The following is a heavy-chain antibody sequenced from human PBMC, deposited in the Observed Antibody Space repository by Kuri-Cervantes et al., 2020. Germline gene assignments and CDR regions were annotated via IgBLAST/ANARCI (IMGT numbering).Heavy chain of an antibody. Sequence: ASVKVFCKASGDTFTGYYMNWVRQAPGQGLEWMGWINPNSGGTNYAQKFQGRVTMTRDTSISTAYMELSRLRSDDTAVYYCARRHYYDSSGYYGSDYWGQGTLVTVSS. V-gene: IGHV1-2*02. CDR2: INPNSGGT. CDR3: ARRHYYDSSGYYGSDY. CDR1: GDTFTGYY. J-gene: IGHJ4*02. D-gene: IGHD3-22*01.